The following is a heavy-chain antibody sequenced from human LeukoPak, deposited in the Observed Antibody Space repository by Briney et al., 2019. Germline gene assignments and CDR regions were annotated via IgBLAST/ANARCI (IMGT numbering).Heavy chain of an antibody. V-gene: IGHV3-30*02. CDR1: GFTFSSYG. D-gene: IGHD4-17*01. Sequence: GGSLRLSCAASGFTFSSYGMHWVRQAPGKGLEWVAFIRYDGSNKYYADSVKGRFTISRDNSKSTLYLQMNSLRAEDTAVYYCAKTSPFTVNWGYFDYWGQGTLVTVCS. CDR2: IRYDGSNK. CDR3: AKTSPFTVNWGYFDY. J-gene: IGHJ4*02.